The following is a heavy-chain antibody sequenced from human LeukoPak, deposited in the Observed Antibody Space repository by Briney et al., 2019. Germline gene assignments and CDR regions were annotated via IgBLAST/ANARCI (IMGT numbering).Heavy chain of an antibody. V-gene: IGHV3-7*01. CDR1: RFTFSYYW. J-gene: IGHJ4*02. D-gene: IGHD3-16*01. Sequence: QAGGSLRFSCAASRFTFSYYWMTWLLQGPGKGVEWVANIKQDASDKHYADSVKGRFTISRDNAKNSLYLQMNSLRVEDTAVYYCLGGVAADYWGRGTLVTVSS. CDR3: LGGVAADY. CDR2: IKQDASDK.